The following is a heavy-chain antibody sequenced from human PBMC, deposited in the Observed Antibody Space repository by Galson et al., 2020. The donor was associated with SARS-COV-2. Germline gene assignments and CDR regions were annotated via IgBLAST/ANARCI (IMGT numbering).Heavy chain of an antibody. V-gene: IGHV4-39*01. CDR2: IYYSGST. J-gene: IGHJ5*02. D-gene: IGHD3-9*01. CDR3: AIATALRYFDWLRGHWFDR. Sequence: ETSETLSLTCTVSGGSISSSSYYWGWIRQPPGKGLEWIGSIYYSGSTYYNPSLKSRVTISVDTSKNQFSLKLSSVTAADTAVYYCAIATALRYFDWLRGHWFDRWGQGTLVTVSS. CDR1: GGSISSSSYY.